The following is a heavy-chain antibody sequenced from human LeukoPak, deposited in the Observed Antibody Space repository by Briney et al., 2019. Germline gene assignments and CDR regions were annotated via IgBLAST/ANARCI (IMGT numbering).Heavy chain of an antibody. J-gene: IGHJ4*02. CDR2: ISHSGST. CDR3: ARYLTYYYDSSGYYVDY. V-gene: IGHV4-34*01. Sequence: SETLSLTCAVYGGSFSGYYWSWIRQPPGKGLEWIGEISHSGSTNYNPSLKSRVTISVDTSKNQFSLKLSSVTAADTAVYYCARYLTYYYDSSGYYVDYWGQGTLVTVSS. CDR1: GGSFSGYY. D-gene: IGHD3-22*01.